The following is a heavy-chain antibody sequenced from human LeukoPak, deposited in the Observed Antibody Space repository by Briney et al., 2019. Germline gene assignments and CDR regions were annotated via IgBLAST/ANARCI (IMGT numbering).Heavy chain of an antibody. CDR3: ARGWGSLEN. CDR1: GFSVSADY. J-gene: IGHJ4*02. V-gene: IGHV3-53*01. Sequence: GGSLRLSCAASGFSVSADYMTWVRQAPGKGLEWVSTLYSGGNTYYADSVKGRFTISRDNSKNTLYLEMNSLRAEDTAVYYCARGWGSLENWGQGTLVAVSS. D-gene: IGHD3-16*02. CDR2: LYSGGNT.